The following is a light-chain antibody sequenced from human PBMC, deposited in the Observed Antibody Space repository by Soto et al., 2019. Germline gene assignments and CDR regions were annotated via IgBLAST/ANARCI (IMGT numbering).Light chain of an antibody. CDR2: YAS. V-gene: IGKV3-11*01. CDR1: QSVSRT. Sequence: EVVLTQSPATVSLSPGERANLSCRTSQSVSRTLAWYQQKSGQAPRLLIYYASNRATGIPTRFSGSGSGTDFTLTISSLEPEDFAVYYCQQRYNWPQTFGQGTKVEIK. J-gene: IGKJ1*01. CDR3: QQRYNWPQT.